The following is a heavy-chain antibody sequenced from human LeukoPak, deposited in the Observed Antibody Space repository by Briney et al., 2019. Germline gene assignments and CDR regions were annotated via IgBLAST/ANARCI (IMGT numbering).Heavy chain of an antibody. CDR3: ARMSYYDSSGYYFDY. D-gene: IGHD3-22*01. CDR1: GYTFTSYG. Sequence: ASVKVSCKASGYTFTSYGISWVRQAPGQGLEWMGWISAYNGNTNYAQKLQGRVTMTTDTSTSRAYMELRSLRSDDTAVYYCARMSYYDSSGYYFDYWGQGTLVTVSS. J-gene: IGHJ4*02. CDR2: ISAYNGNT. V-gene: IGHV1-18*01.